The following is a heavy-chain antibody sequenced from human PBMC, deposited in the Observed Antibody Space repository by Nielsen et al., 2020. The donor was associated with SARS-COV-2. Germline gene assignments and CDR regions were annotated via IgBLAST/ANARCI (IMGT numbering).Heavy chain of an antibody. Sequence: GESLKISCAASGFTFSSYSMNWVRQAPGKGLEWVSYISSSSSTIYYADSVKGRFTISRDNARNSLYLQMNSLRAEDTAVYYCANWNPFDYWGQGTLVTVSS. J-gene: IGHJ4*02. CDR3: ANWNPFDY. CDR2: ISSSSSTI. D-gene: IGHD1-1*01. CDR1: GFTFSSYS. V-gene: IGHV3-48*01.